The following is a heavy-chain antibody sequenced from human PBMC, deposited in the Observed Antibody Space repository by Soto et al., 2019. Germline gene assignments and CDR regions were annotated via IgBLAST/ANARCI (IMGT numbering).Heavy chain of an antibody. J-gene: IGHJ4*02. CDR3: VGDQDVHTPMVHGNY. CDR1: GITFTSYS. D-gene: IGHD5-18*01. CDR2: ISSSKTT. V-gene: IGHV3-48*02. Sequence: EVQLVESGGGLVQPGESLRLSFTASGITFTSYSMNWVRQAPGKGLEGLSYISSSKTTYADSVKGRLTISRDNAKNSVYLQMNSLRDEDTAVYYCVGDQDVHTPMVHGNYWGRGTRVTVSS.